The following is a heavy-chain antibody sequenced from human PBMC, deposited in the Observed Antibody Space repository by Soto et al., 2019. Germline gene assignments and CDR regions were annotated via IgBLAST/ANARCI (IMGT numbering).Heavy chain of an antibody. J-gene: IGHJ4*02. D-gene: IGHD1-1*01. CDR1: GFPLNSHD. V-gene: IGHV3-23*01. Sequence: GGSLRLSCAASGFPLNSHDMGWVRQTPGKGLEWVSSISVSADRTYYADSVKGRFTISRDNSKNTLFLQLNSLRAEDTALYYCARVKRGPLGIFDFRGQGTLVTVSS. CDR3: ARVKRGPLGIFDF. CDR2: ISVSADRT.